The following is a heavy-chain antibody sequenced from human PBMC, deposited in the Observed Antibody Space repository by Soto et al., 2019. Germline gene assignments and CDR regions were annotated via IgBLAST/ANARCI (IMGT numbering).Heavy chain of an antibody. CDR3: ARGGIVVVPAARRLDY. CDR2: INHSGST. Sequence: QVQLQQWGAGLLKPSETLSLTCAVYGGSFSGYYWSWIRQPPGKGLEWIGEINHSGSTNYNPSLKSGVTFSVDTSNNQFSLKLSSVTAADTAVYYGARGGIVVVPAARRLDYWGQGTLVTVSS. V-gene: IGHV4-34*01. J-gene: IGHJ4*02. D-gene: IGHD2-2*01. CDR1: GGSFSGYY.